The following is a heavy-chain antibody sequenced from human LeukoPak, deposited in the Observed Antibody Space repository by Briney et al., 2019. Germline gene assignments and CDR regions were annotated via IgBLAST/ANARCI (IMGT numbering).Heavy chain of an antibody. CDR2: ITISGSGT. CDR1: GFTFNTYA. J-gene: IGHJ4*02. D-gene: IGHD3-10*01. Sequence: GGSLRLSCAASGFTFNTYAMSWVRRAPGQGLEWVSSITISGSGTYYADSVKGRFTITRDNSKDTLYLEMNSLRADDTAKYYCAKGYYGSGSSYFDCWGQGTLVTVSS. CDR3: AKGYYGSGSSYFDC. V-gene: IGHV3-23*01.